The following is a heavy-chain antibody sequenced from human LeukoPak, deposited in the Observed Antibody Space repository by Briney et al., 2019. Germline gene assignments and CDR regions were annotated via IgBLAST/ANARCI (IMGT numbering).Heavy chain of an antibody. V-gene: IGHV1-46*03. CDR2: INPGGGST. Sequence: ASVKVSCKASGYTFTTYYVHWVRQAPGQGLEWMGFINPGGGSTSYAQKFQGRVTMTRVTSTSTIYMELRSLRSEDTAVYYCARNVDSGLDYWGQGTQVTVSS. D-gene: IGHD3-10*01. J-gene: IGHJ4*02. CDR3: ARNVDSGLDY. CDR1: GYTFTTYY.